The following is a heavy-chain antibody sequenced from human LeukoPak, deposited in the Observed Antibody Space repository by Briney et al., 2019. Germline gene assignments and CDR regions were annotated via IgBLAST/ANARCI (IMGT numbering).Heavy chain of an antibody. D-gene: IGHD3-10*01. V-gene: IGHV3-48*03. CDR2: ISSSGSTI. Sequence: GGSLRLSCAASGFTFSSYEMHWVRQAPGKGLEWVSYISSSGSTIYYADSVKGRFTISRDNSKNTLYLQMNSLRAEDTAVYYCARAMVFNWFDPWGQGTLVTVSS. CDR1: GFTFSSYE. J-gene: IGHJ5*02. CDR3: ARAMVFNWFDP.